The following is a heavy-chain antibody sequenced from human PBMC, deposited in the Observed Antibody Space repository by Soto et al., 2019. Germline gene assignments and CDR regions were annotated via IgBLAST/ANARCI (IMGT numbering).Heavy chain of an antibody. CDR1: GFTFSSYD. CDR3: ARERCSGGSCYSAFDI. D-gene: IGHD2-15*01. Sequence: GGSLRLSCAASGFTFSSYDMHWVRQATGKGLEWVSAIGTAGDTYYPGSVKGRFTISRENAKNSLYLQMNSLRAGDTAVYYCARERCSGGSCYSAFDIWGQGTMVTVSS. CDR2: IGTAGDT. V-gene: IGHV3-13*01. J-gene: IGHJ3*02.